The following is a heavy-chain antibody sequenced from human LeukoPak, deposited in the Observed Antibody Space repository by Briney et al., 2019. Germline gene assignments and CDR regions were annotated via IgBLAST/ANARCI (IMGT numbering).Heavy chain of an antibody. D-gene: IGHD3-10*01. CDR1: GGSISSSSYY. V-gene: IGHV4-39*07. CDR3: ARGRRMVRGVITDY. J-gene: IGHJ4*02. Sequence: SETLSLTCTVSGGSISSSSYYWGWIRQPPGKGLEWIGEINHSGSTNYNPSLKSRVTISVDTSKNQFSLKLSSVTAADTAVYYCARGRRMVRGVITDYWGQGTLVTVSS. CDR2: INHSGST.